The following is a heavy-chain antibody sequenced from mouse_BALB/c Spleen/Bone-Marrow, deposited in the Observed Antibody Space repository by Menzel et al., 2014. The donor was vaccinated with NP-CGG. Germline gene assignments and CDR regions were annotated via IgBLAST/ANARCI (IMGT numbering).Heavy chain of an antibody. V-gene: IGHV5-6*02. J-gene: IGHJ1*01. CDR1: GFTFSTYG. Sequence: EVKLMESGGDLVKPGGSLKLSCAASGFTFSTYGMSWVRQTLDKRLEWVATIISGGGNTYYLDIVKGRFSISRDNARNTLYLQMSSMKSEDTAMEYCARRGNSDVRRSFDVWGEGTTVTVSS. CDR2: IISGGGNT. D-gene: IGHD3-1*01. CDR3: ARRGNSDVRRSFDV.